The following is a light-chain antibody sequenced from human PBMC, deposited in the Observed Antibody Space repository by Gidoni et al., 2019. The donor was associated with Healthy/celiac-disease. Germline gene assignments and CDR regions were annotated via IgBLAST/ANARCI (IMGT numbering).Light chain of an antibody. CDR1: SHRSYY. CDR2: GKN. V-gene: IGLV3-19*01. CDR3: NSRDSSGNLVV. J-gene: IGLJ2*01. Sequence: SSELTPPPAVSLALGQTVRLTCQGDSHRSYYAIWYPRKPGQAPVLVSYGKNNRPSGIPDRFSGSSSGNTASVTITGAQAEDEADYYCNSRDSSGNLVVFGGGTKLTVL.